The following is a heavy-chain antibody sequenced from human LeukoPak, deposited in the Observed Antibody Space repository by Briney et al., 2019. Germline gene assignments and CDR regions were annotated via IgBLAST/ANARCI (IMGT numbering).Heavy chain of an antibody. CDR3: AKDHPGSGSLGLDY. CDR1: GFTFSSYG. J-gene: IGHJ4*02. V-gene: IGHV3-30*18. CDR2: ISYDGSNK. Sequence: GRSLRLSCAASGFTFSSYGMHWVRQAPGKGLEWVAVISYDGSNKYYADSVKGRFTISRDNSKNTLYLQMNSLRAEDTAAYYCAKDHPGSGSLGLDYWGQGTLVTVSS. D-gene: IGHD3-10*01.